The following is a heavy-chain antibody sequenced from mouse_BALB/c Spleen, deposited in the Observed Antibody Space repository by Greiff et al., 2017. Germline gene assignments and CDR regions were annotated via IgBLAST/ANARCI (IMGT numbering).Heavy chain of an antibody. J-gene: IGHJ3*01. Sequence: QVQLKESGAELVRPGASVTLSCKASGYTFTDYEMHWVKQTPVHGLEWIGAIDPETGGTAYNQKFKGKATLTADKSSSTAYMELRSLTSEDSAVYYCTKTGTGFAYWGQGTLVTVSA. V-gene: IGHV1-15*01. CDR2: IDPETGGT. CDR1: GYTFTDYE. CDR3: TKTGTGFAY. D-gene: IGHD4-1*01.